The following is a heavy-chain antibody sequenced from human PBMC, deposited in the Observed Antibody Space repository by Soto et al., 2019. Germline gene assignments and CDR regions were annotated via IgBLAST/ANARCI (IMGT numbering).Heavy chain of an antibody. CDR3: AKDGETKQWLRYFDY. V-gene: IGHV3-30*18. CDR2: ISYDGSNT. Sequence: QVQLVESGGGVVQPGRSLRLSCAASGFTFTNYAMHWVRQAPGKGLEYVAIISYDGSNTYYADSVKGRFTISRDNSKNRLYLQINSLRGEDTAVYYCAKDGETKQWLRYFDYWGQGTLVTVSS. D-gene: IGHD6-19*01. CDR1: GFTFTNYA. J-gene: IGHJ4*02.